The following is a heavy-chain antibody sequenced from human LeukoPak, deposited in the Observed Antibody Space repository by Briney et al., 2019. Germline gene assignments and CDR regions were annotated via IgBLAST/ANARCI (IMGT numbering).Heavy chain of an antibody. V-gene: IGHV1-69*13. CDR2: IIPIFGTA. J-gene: IGHJ3*02. Sequence: ASVKVSCKASGGTFSSYAISWVRQAPGQGLEWMGRIIPIFGTANNPQKFQGRVTITPHESTSTAYMELSSLRSEDTAVYYCATSYYYDSSGYHDAFDIWGQGTMVTVSS. CDR1: GGTFSSYA. CDR3: ATSYYYDSSGYHDAFDI. D-gene: IGHD3-22*01.